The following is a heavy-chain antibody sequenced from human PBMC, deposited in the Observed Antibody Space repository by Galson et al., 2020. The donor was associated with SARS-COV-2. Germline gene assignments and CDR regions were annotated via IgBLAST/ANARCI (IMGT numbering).Heavy chain of an antibody. J-gene: IGHJ4*02. Sequence: QAGGSLRLSCTASGFTFGDYAMSWFRQAPGKGLEWVGFIRSKAYGGTTEYAASVKGRFTISRDDSKSIAYLQMNSLKTEDTAVYYSTRYGSGSYYNVPRFDYWGQGTLVTVSS. CDR3: TRYGSGSYYNVPRFDY. CDR2: IRSKAYGGTT. V-gene: IGHV3-49*03. CDR1: GFTFGDYA. D-gene: IGHD3-10*01.